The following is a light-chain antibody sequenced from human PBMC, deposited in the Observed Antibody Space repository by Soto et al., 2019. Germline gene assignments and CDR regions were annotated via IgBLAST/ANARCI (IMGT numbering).Light chain of an antibody. CDR3: CSYAGSSGYV. Sequence: QSVLTQPASVSGSPGQSITISCTGTSSDVGSYNLVSWYQQHPGKAPKLMIYEVSKRPSGVSNRFSGSKSGNTASLTISGLQAKDEADYYCCSYAGSSGYVFGTGTQLTVL. CDR2: EVS. J-gene: IGLJ1*01. CDR1: SSDVGSYNL. V-gene: IGLV2-23*02.